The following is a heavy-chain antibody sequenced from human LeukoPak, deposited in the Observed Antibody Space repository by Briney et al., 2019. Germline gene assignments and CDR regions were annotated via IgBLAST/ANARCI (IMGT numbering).Heavy chain of an antibody. CDR3: ARQGYGDSSIWFYFDY. D-gene: IGHD6-13*01. V-gene: IGHV4-39*01. Sequence: PSETLSLTCTVSGGSISSSSYYWGWIRQPPGKGLEWIGSIYYSGSTYYNPSLKSRVTISVDTSKNQFSLKLSSVTAADTAVYYCARQGYGDSSIWFYFDYWGQGTLVTVSS. CDR1: GGSISSSSYY. CDR2: IYYSGST. J-gene: IGHJ4*02.